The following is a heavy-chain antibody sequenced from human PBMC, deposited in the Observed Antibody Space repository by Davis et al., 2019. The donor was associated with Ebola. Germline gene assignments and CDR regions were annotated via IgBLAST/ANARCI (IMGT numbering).Heavy chain of an antibody. Sequence: GESLKISCAASGFTFTSYTMNWVRQAPGKGLEWVSSISGDSYYIYYADSLKGRFTISRDNAKNSLYLQMNSLSAEDTAVYYCASKSDIWGSPREDYWGQGTLVTVSS. CDR3: ASKSDIWGSPREDY. J-gene: IGHJ4*02. CDR2: ISGDSYYI. CDR1: GFTFTSYT. V-gene: IGHV3-21*01. D-gene: IGHD3-16*01.